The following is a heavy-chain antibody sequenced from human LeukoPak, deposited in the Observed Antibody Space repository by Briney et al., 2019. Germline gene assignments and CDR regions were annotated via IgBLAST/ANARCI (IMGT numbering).Heavy chain of an antibody. CDR1: GFTFSSYS. J-gene: IGHJ6*03. V-gene: IGHV3-21*01. CDR2: IISSSRYI. D-gene: IGHD3-3*01. CDR3: ARGAYPYDFWSGYREYYYMDV. Sequence: PGGSLRLSFAASGFTFSSYSMNRVRPAPGEGVERGSSIISSSRYIYYADSVKGRFTISRDNAKNSLYLQMNSLRAEDTAVYYCARGAYPYDFWSGYREYYYMDVWGKGTTVTVSS.